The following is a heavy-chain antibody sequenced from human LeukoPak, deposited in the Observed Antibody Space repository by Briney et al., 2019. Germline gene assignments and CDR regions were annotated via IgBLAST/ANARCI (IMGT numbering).Heavy chain of an antibody. D-gene: IGHD3-9*01. J-gene: IGHJ4*02. Sequence: PGGSLRLSCAASGFTFSSYEMNWVRRAPGKGLEWVSYISSSGSTIYYADSVKGRFTISRDNAKNSLYLQMNSLRAEDTAVYYCARDTYDYDILTGYGLDYWGQGTLVTVSS. CDR2: ISSSGSTI. CDR1: GFTFSSYE. CDR3: ARDTYDYDILTGYGLDY. V-gene: IGHV3-48*03.